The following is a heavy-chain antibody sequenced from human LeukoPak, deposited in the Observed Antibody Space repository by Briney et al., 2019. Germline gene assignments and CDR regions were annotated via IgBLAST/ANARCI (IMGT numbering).Heavy chain of an antibody. Sequence: SETLSLTCTVSGDSINSGDFYWTWIRQPPGKGLEWIGSLYYSGRSYYNPSLKSRVTISADTSKNQISLKLTSVTAADTAVYYCVRMAGYWGQGILVTVSS. CDR2: LYYSGRS. V-gene: IGHV4-39*01. J-gene: IGHJ4*02. D-gene: IGHD5-24*01. CDR1: GDSINSGDFY. CDR3: VRMAGY.